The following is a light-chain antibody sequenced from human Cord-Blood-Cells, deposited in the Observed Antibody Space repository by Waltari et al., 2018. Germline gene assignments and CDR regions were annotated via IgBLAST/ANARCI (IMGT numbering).Light chain of an antibody. CDR3: QVWDSSSDHPV. J-gene: IGLJ3*02. CDR1: NIGSKS. V-gene: IGLV3-21*04. CDR2: YDS. Sequence: SYVLTQPPSVSVAPGKPARITCGGNNIGSKSVHWYQQKPGQAPVLVIYYDSDRPSGIPERFPGSNSGNTATLTISRVEAGDEADYYCQVWDSSSDHPVFGGGTKLTVL.